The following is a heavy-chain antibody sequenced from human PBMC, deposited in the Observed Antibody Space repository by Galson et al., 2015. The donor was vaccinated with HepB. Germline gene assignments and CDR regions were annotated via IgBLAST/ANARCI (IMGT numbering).Heavy chain of an antibody. CDR1: GYSFTSYW. CDR2: IYPGDSDT. V-gene: IGHV5-51*01. Sequence: QSGAEVKKPGESLKISCKGSGYSFTSYWIGWVRQTPGKGLEWMGIIYPGDSDTRYSPSFQGQVTISADKSISTAYLQWSSLKASDTAMYYCARQGKSGWYVGPLGAFDIWGQGTMVTVSS. CDR3: ARQGKSGWYVGPLGAFDI. D-gene: IGHD6-19*01. J-gene: IGHJ3*02.